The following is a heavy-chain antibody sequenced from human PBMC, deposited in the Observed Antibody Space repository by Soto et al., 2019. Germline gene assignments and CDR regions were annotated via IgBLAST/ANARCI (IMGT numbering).Heavy chain of an antibody. CDR2: IIPIFTRT. V-gene: IGHV1-69*01. J-gene: IGHJ4*02. CDR3: ARDVVRSTAGDS. D-gene: IGHD2-15*01. Sequence: QLQLVQSGTEVKEPGSSVKVSCKASGGTFSTSSFVWVRQGPGQGLEWMGGIIPIFTRTNFAQKFQGRVTFSADESTRTTYMELRSLISEDTAIYYCARDVVRSTAGDSWGQGTLVTVSS. CDR1: GGTFSTSS.